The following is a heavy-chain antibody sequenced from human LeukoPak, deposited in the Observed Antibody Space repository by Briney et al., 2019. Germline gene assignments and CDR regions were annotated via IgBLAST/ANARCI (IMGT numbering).Heavy chain of an antibody. D-gene: IGHD6-6*01. Sequence: SETLSLTCTVSGGSINSSGYYWGWIRQPPGKGLEWIGSIFYSGSTYYNPSLKSRVTISVDTSKNQFSLKLTSVTAADTAVYYCARRRWEQQVAYFDYWGQGTLVTVSS. CDR3: ARRRWEQQVAYFDY. CDR2: IFYSGST. J-gene: IGHJ4*02. V-gene: IGHV4-39*01. CDR1: GGSINSSGYY.